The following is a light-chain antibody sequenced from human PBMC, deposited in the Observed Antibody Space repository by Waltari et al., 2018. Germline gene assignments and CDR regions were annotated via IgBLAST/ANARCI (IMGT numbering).Light chain of an antibody. V-gene: IGLV3-19*01. Sequence: SSELTQGPAVSVALGQTVQITCQGDRLRTSSASWYQLKPGQAPVLVLFGKEKRPSGIPDRFSGYSSGTTSSLTITGAQAEDEADYYCHSRNGRNNEVVFGGGTKLTVL. CDR2: GKE. J-gene: IGLJ3*02. CDR3: HSRNGRNNEVV. CDR1: RLRTSS.